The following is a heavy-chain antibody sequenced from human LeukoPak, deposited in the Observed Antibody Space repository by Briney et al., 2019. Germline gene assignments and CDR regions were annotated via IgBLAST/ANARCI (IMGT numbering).Heavy chain of an antibody. V-gene: IGHV4-38-2*01. CDR1: GYSISRGYY. CDR2: IYHSGST. J-gene: IGHJ3*02. CDR3: ARWDSGEWFHDAFDI. Sequence: SETLSLTCGVSGYSISRGYYWGWIRPPPGKGLEWIGSIYHSGSTYYNPSLKSRVTISVDTSKNQFSLKLRSVTAADTALYYRARWDSGEWFHDAFDIWGQGTRVTVSS. D-gene: IGHD3-3*01.